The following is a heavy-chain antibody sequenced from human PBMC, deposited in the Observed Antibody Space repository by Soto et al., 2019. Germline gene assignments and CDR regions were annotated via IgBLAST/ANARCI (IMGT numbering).Heavy chain of an antibody. CDR3: ASLVAYCSSTSCRNFDY. J-gene: IGHJ4*02. CDR1: GFTFSDYY. D-gene: IGHD2-2*01. CDR2: ISSSGSTI. V-gene: IGHV3-11*01. Sequence: GGSLRLSCAASGFTFSDYYMSWIRQAPGKGLEWVSYISSSGSTIYYADSVKGRFTISRDNAKNSLYLQMNSLRAEDTAVYYCASLVAYCSSTSCRNFDYWGQGTLVTVSS.